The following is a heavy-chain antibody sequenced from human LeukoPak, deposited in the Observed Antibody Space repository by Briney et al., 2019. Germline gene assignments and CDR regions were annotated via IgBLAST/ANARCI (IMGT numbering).Heavy chain of an antibody. Sequence: PGGSLTLSCAASGFTFSSNYMSWVRQAPGKGLEWVSVTYSGGSTYYADSVKGRFTISRDNSKNTVYLQMNSLRAEDTAVYYCARSQIGGGGWFDPWGQGTLVTVSS. CDR3: ARSQIGGGGWFDP. J-gene: IGHJ5*02. D-gene: IGHD3-16*01. V-gene: IGHV3-66*01. CDR1: GFTFSSNY. CDR2: TYSGGST.